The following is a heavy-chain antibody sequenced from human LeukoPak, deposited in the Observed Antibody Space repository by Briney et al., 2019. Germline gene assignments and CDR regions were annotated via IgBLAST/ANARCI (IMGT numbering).Heavy chain of an antibody. D-gene: IGHD5-12*01. Sequence: SETLSLTCTVSGGSISSGGYYWSWIRQHPGKGLERIGYIYYSGSTYYNPSLKSRVTISVDTSKNQFSLKLSSVTAADTAVYYCARAGIYSGYPFDYWGQGTLVTVSS. V-gene: IGHV4-31*03. J-gene: IGHJ4*02. CDR1: GGSISSGGYY. CDR3: ARAGIYSGYPFDY. CDR2: IYYSGST.